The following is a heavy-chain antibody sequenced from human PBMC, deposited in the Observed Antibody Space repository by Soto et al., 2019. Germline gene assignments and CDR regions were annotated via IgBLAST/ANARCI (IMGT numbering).Heavy chain of an antibody. CDR1: GFTFDDYA. Sequence: LRLSCAASGFTFDDYAMHWVRQAPGKGLEWVSLISWDGGSTYYADSVKGRFTISRDNSKNSLYLQMNSLRAEDIALYYCAKPHQRGYSYGYPPDYWGQGTLVTVSS. D-gene: IGHD5-18*01. CDR2: ISWDGGST. J-gene: IGHJ4*02. CDR3: AKPHQRGYSYGYPPDY. V-gene: IGHV3-43D*04.